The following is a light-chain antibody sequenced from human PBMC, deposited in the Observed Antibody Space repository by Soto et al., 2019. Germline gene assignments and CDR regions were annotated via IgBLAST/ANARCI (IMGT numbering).Light chain of an antibody. CDR3: QQLNSYPLT. Sequence: IQLTQSPSSLYASVGDRVSLTCRASQGISSYLAWYQQKPGKAPKLLIYAASTLQRGVPSTFSGSGSGTDFTLTISSLQPEDFATYYCQQLNSYPLTFGGGTKLDIK. CDR2: AAS. J-gene: IGKJ4*01. CDR1: QGISSY. V-gene: IGKV1-9*01.